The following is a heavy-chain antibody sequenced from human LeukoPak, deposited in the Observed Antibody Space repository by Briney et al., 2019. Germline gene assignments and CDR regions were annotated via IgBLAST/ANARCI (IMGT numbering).Heavy chain of an antibody. CDR2: ISAYNGNT. CDR3: ARDVGWDYYDSSGYFCPFDY. Sequence: ASVKVSCKASGYTFTSYGISWVRQAPGQGLEWMGLISAYNGNTNYAQKLQGRVTMTTDTSTSTAYMELRSLRSDDTAVYYCARDVGWDYYDSSGYFCPFDYWGQGTLVTVSS. J-gene: IGHJ4*02. V-gene: IGHV1-18*01. D-gene: IGHD3-22*01. CDR1: GYTFTSYG.